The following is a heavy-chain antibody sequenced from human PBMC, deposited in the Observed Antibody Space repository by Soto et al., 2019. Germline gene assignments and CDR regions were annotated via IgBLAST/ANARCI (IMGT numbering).Heavy chain of an antibody. CDR2: INPSGGST. CDR1: GYTFTNYY. Sequence: ASVKVSCKASGYTFTNYYMHWVRQAPGQGLEWMGIINPSGGSTSYAQKFQGRVTMTRDTSTSTVYMELSSLRSEDTAVYYCARDPQYYYDSSGSLFDYWGQGTLVTV. J-gene: IGHJ4*02. V-gene: IGHV1-46*01. D-gene: IGHD3-22*01. CDR3: ARDPQYYYDSSGSLFDY.